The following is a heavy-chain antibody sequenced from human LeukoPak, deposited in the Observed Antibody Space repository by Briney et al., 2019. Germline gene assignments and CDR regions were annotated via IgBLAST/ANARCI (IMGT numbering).Heavy chain of an antibody. Sequence: ASETLSLTCTVSGGSISSGSYYWSWIRQPAGKGLEWIGRIYTSGSTNYNPSLKSRVTISVDTSKNQFSLKLSSVTAADTAVYYCARGDDSLFDPWGQGTLVTVSS. J-gene: IGHJ5*02. CDR3: ARGDDSLFDP. V-gene: IGHV4-61*02. CDR1: GGSISSGSYY. CDR2: IYTSGST. D-gene: IGHD3-22*01.